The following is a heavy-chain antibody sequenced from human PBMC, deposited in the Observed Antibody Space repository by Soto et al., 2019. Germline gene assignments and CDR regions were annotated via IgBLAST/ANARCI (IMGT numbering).Heavy chain of an antibody. D-gene: IGHD6-19*01. V-gene: IGHV4-39*01. CDR1: GASISSSGYY. CDR2: IYYTGST. Sequence: SETLSLTCTVSGASISSSGYYWGWIRQPPGKGLEWIGSIYYTGSTHDNPSLRSRVTISLDTSKNQFSLNLSSVTAADTAVYYCARHDGFSSGWIFDYWGHGTLVTVSS. CDR3: ARHDGFSSGWIFDY. J-gene: IGHJ4*01.